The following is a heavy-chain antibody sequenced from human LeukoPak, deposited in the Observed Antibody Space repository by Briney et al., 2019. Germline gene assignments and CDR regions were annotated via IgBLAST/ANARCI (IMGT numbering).Heavy chain of an antibody. J-gene: IGHJ4*02. V-gene: IGHV4-59*01. CDR2: VFYNGST. D-gene: IGHD5-12*01. CDR1: GGSISDYF. CDR3: ASERGYSGYTIDY. Sequence: SETLSLTCTVSGGSISDYFWSWIRQPPGKGLEWVGYVFYNGSTNYNPSLKSRVTISIDTSRIRFSLRLSSVTAADTARYYCASERGYSGYTIDYWGQGNMVTVSS.